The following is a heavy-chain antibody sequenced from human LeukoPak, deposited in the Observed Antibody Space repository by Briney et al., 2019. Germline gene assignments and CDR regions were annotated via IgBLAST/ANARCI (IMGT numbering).Heavy chain of an antibody. CDR3: AKVGYSYGFYYYMDV. V-gene: IGHV3-9*03. D-gene: IGHD5-18*01. CDR2: ISWNSGSI. CDR1: GFTFDDYA. J-gene: IGHJ6*03. Sequence: GRSLRLSCAASGFTFDDYAMHWVRQAPGKGLEWVSGISWNSGSIGYADSVKGRFTISRDNAKNSLYLQMNSLRAEDMALYYCAKVGYSYGFYYYMDVWGKGTTVTVSS.